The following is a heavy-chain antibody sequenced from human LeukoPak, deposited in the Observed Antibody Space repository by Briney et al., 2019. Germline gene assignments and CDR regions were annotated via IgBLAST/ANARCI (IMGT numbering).Heavy chain of an antibody. CDR1: GFTFSSYS. CDR3: ARDGPHYYDSSGYAFDI. Sequence: PGGSLRLSCAASGFTFSSYSMNWVRQAPGKGLEYVSAISSNGGSTYYANSVKGRFTISRDNSKNTLYLQMGSLRAEDMAVYYCARDGPHYYDSSGYAFDIWGQGTMVTVSS. J-gene: IGHJ3*02. V-gene: IGHV3-64*01. D-gene: IGHD3-22*01. CDR2: ISSNGGST.